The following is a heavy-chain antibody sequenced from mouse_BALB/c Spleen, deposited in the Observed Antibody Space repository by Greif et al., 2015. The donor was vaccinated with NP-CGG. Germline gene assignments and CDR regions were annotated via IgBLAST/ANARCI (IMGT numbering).Heavy chain of an antibody. CDR3: ASRNWESAY. J-gene: IGHJ3*01. CDR2: INPSTGYT. V-gene: IGHV1-7*01. CDR1: GYTFTSYW. Sequence: QVHVKQSGAELAKPGASVKMSCKASGYTFTSYWMHWVKQRPGQGLEWIGYINPSTGYTEYNQKFKDKATLTADKSSSPASMQRSSLTSEDSAVYYCASRNWESAYWGQGTLVTVSA. D-gene: IGHD4-1*01.